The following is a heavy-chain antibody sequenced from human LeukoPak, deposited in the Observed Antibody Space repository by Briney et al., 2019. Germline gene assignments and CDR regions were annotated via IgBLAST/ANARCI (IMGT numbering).Heavy chain of an antibody. V-gene: IGHV3-48*01. CDR2: ISTGSSNI. Sequence: GGSLRLSCAASGFTFSIYSMNWVRQAPGKGLEWVSYISTGSSNIYYADSVKGRFTMSRDNAKNSLYLQMNSLRAEDTAVYYCGRDRVPFGGVIVIPDYWGQGTLVTVSS. J-gene: IGHJ4*02. CDR3: GRDRVPFGGVIVIPDY. D-gene: IGHD3-16*02. CDR1: GFTFSIYS.